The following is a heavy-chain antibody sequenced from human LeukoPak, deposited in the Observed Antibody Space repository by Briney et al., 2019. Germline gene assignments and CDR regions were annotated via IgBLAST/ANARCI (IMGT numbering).Heavy chain of an antibody. CDR1: GYSFTSYG. D-gene: IGHD6-19*01. CDR2: ISAYIGNT. J-gene: IGHJ5*02. Sequence: AASVKVSCKASGYSFTSYGMRWVRQAPGQGIEWMGWISAYIGNTNHAQKHQGRATMTTDTSTSTAYMELRSLRSDDTAVDYCARPGSGWYNWFDPWGQGTLVTVSS. V-gene: IGHV1-18*01. CDR3: ARPGSGWYNWFDP.